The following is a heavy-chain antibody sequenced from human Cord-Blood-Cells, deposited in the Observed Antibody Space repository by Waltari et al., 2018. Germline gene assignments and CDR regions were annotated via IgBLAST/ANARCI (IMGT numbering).Heavy chain of an antibody. CDR3: ARHTGITGIEYFQH. CDR2: IYYSGSP. CDR1: GGSISSSSYY. J-gene: IGHJ1*01. V-gene: IGHV4-39*01. D-gene: IGHD1-20*01. Sequence: LQLQESGPGLVKPSETLSLTCTVSGGSISSSSYYWGWIRQPPGKGLEWIGSIYYSGSPYYNPALKSRVTLSVDTSKNQFSLKLSSVTAADTAVYYCARHTGITGIEYFQHWGQGTLVTVSS.